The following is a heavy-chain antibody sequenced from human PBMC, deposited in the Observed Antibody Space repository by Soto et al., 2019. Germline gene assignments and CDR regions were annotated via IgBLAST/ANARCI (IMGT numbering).Heavy chain of an antibody. D-gene: IGHD3-3*01. CDR1: EFTFSDYY. V-gene: IGHV3-11*01. J-gene: IGHJ6*03. Sequence: QVQVVESGGGLVKPGGSLRLSCAASEFTFSDYYMTWIRQAPGKGLEWVSYISGGGGAIYYADSVKGRFTISRDNAKNSLYLQMNILRAEDTAVYYCARVGHGDVWSGYSYYYYMDVWGKGTTVTVSS. CDR2: ISGGGGAI. CDR3: ARVGHGDVWSGYSYYYYMDV.